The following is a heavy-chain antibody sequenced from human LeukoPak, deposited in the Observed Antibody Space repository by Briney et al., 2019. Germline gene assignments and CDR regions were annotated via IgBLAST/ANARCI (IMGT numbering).Heavy chain of an antibody. CDR2: INPNSGGT. CDR3: ARDLGRDGYNYYS. V-gene: IGHV1-2*06. J-gene: IGHJ4*02. CDR1: GYTFTSYY. Sequence: GASVKVSCKASGYTFTSYYMHWVRQAPGQGLEWMGRINPNSGGTNYAQKFQGRVTMTRDTSISTAYMEVSRLRSDDTAVYYCARDLGRDGYNYYSWGQGTLVTVSS. D-gene: IGHD5-24*01.